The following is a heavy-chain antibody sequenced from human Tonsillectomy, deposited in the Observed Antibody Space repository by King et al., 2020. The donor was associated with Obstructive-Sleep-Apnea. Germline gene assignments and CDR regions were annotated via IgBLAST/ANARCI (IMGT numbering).Heavy chain of an antibody. Sequence: QLQESSPGLVKPSQTLSLTCTVSGGSISSGDYYWSWIRQPPGKGLEWIAYIHYSGSTNYNPSLKSRVTISVDMSKNQMSLKRKSVTAADPAVYYCAREGGYCGGDCHDAFDIWGQGTTVTVSS. D-gene: IGHD2-21*02. CDR2: IHYSGST. CDR1: GGSISSGDYY. CDR3: AREGGYCGGDCHDAFDI. J-gene: IGHJ3*02. V-gene: IGHV4-31*03.